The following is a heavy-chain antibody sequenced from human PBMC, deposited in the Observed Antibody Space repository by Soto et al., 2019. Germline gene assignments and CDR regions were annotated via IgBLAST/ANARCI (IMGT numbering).Heavy chain of an antibody. Sequence: HPGGSLRLSCAASGLTFSSYSMNWVRQAPGKGLEWVSYISSSSSTIYYADSVKGRFTISRDNAKNSLYLQMNSLRAEDTAVYYNAFGEESRYYYYGMDVWGQGTTVTVSS. CDR3: AFGEESRYYYYGMDV. CDR1: GLTFSSYS. D-gene: IGHD3-10*01. V-gene: IGHV3-48*01. J-gene: IGHJ6*02. CDR2: ISSSSSTI.